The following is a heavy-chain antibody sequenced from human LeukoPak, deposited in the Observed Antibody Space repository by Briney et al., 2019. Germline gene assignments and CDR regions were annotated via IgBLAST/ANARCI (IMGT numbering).Heavy chain of an antibody. CDR1: GFTFSSYG. CDR2: IWYDGSKK. J-gene: IGHJ4*02. Sequence: PGRSLRLSCAASGFTFSSYGMHWVRQAPGKGLEWVAVIWYDGSKKYYLDSVKGRFTISRDNAENSLYLQMSSLRAEDTAVYYCARVSLGNNYGSGSYDYWGQGTLVTVSS. D-gene: IGHD3-10*01. CDR3: ARVSLGNNYGSGSYDY. V-gene: IGHV3-33*01.